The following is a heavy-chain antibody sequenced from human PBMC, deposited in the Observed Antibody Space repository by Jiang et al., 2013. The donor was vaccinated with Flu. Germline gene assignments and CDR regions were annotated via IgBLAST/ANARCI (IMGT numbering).Heavy chain of an antibody. CDR1: GFTVSSNY. CDR2: IYSGGST. J-gene: IGHJ4*02. D-gene: IGHD2-15*01. CDR3: ARLPRYCSGGSCYDY. V-gene: IGHV3-53*01. Sequence: VQLVESGGGLIQPGGSLRLSCAASGFTVSSNYMSWVRQAPGKGLEWVSVIYSGGSTYYADSVKGRFTISRDNSKNTLYLQMNSLRAEDTAVYYCARLPRYCSGGSCYDYWGQGTLVTVSS.